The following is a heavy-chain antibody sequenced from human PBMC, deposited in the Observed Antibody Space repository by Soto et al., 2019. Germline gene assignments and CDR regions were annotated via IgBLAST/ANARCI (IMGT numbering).Heavy chain of an antibody. V-gene: IGHV1-46*01. CDR1: GYTFTSYY. Sequence: ASVKVSCKASGYTFTSYYMHWVRQAPGQGLEWMGIINPSGGSTSYAQKFQGRVTMTRDTSASTGYMELSSLRSEDTAVYYCARQGPMATFDYWGQGTLVTVSS. D-gene: IGHD3-10*01. J-gene: IGHJ4*02. CDR3: ARQGPMATFDY. CDR2: INPSGGST.